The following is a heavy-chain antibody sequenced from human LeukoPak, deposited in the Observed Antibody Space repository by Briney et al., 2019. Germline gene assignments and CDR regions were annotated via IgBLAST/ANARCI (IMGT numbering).Heavy chain of an antibody. V-gene: IGHV3-30-3*01. J-gene: IGHJ4*02. CDR2: ISYDGSNK. CDR1: GFTFSSYA. D-gene: IGHD3-16*02. CDR3: ARGAGDYVWGSYPLDY. Sequence: GGSLRLSCAASGFTFSSYAMHWVRQAPGKGLEWVAVISYDGSNKYHADSVKGRFTISRDNSKNTLYLQMNSLRAEDTAVYYCARGAGDYVWGSYPLDYWGQGTLVTVSS.